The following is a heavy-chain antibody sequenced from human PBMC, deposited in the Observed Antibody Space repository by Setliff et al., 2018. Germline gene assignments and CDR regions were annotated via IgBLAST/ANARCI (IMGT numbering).Heavy chain of an antibody. V-gene: IGHV4-39*01. D-gene: IGHD3-10*01. CDR1: GGFINNGDYN. J-gene: IGHJ3*01. CDR3: ARHGPTRTDSWFDSFDV. CDR2: LYYSGGT. Sequence: SETLSLTCTVSGGFINNGDYNWGWVRQPPGEGLECVGSLYYSGGTYYNPSLKSRVTISVDTSKTQFSLKMTSVTAADTAVYYCARHGPTRTDSWFDSFDVWGQGTKVTVSS.